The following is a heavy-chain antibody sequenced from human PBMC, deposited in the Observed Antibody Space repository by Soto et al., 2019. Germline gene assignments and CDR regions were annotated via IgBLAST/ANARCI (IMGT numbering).Heavy chain of an antibody. V-gene: IGHV4-39*01. CDR2: IYYSGST. J-gene: IGHJ5*02. Sequence: SETLSLTCTVSGGSISSSSYYWGWIRQPPGKGLEWIGSIYYSGSTYYNPSLKSRVTISVDTSKNQFSLKLSSVTAADTAVYYCAGGIVAVAGDWFDPWGQGTLVTVSS. D-gene: IGHD6-19*01. CDR1: GGSISSSSYY. CDR3: AGGIVAVAGDWFDP.